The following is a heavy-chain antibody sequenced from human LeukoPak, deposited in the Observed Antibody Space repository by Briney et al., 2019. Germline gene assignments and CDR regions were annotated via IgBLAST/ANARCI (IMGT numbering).Heavy chain of an antibody. CDR3: VKERGPFDAFEI. CDR2: IWSDGNNK. Sequence: PGRSLRLSCAAPGFAFSTYGMHWVRQAPGKGQEWVAVIWSDGNNKFYADYVKGRFTFSRDNSRNTLSLQMNSLRAEDTAVYYCVKERGPFDAFEIWGQGTMVTVSS. J-gene: IGHJ3*02. V-gene: IGHV3-33*06. CDR1: GFAFSTYG.